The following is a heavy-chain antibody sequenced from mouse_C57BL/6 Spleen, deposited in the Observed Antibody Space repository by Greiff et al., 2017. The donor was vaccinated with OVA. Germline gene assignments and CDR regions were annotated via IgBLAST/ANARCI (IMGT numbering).Heavy chain of an antibody. CDR3: VRVLYAMDY. CDR2: IRSNSSNYAT. CDR1: GVTFNTYA. J-gene: IGHJ4*01. V-gene: IGHV10-3*01. Sequence: EVKLVESGGGLVQPKGSLKLSCAASGVTFNTYAMHWVRQAPGKGLEWVARIRSNSSNYATYYADSVKDRFTISRDVSQSMLYLQMNNLKTEDTAIYSCVRVLYAMDYWGQGTSVTVSS.